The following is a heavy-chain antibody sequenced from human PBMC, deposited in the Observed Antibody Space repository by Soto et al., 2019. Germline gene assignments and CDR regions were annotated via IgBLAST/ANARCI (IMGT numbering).Heavy chain of an antibody. J-gene: IGHJ5*02. V-gene: IGHV1-69*13. Sequence: GASVKVSCKASGGTFSSYAISWVRQAPGQGLEWMGGIIPIFGTANYAQKFQGRVTITADESTSTAYMELSSLRSEDTAVYYCARLTMKLSGRWFDPWGQGTLVTVSS. CDR2: IIPIFGTA. CDR1: GGTFSSYA. D-gene: IGHD3-22*01. CDR3: ARLTMKLSGRWFDP.